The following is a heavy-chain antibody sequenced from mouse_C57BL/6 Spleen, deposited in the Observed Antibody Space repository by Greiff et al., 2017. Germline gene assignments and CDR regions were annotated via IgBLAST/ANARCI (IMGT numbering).Heavy chain of an antibody. D-gene: IGHD1-1*01. J-gene: IGHJ4*01. V-gene: IGHV5-17*01. CDR1: GFTFSDYG. Sequence: EVQLQQSGGGLVKPGGSLKLSCAASGFTFSDYGMHWVRQAPEKGLEWVAYISSGSSTIYYADTVKGRFTISRDNAKNTLFLQMTSLRSEDTAMYYCAFITTVVAPADYWGQGTSVTVSS. CDR3: AFITTVVAPADY. CDR2: ISSGSSTI.